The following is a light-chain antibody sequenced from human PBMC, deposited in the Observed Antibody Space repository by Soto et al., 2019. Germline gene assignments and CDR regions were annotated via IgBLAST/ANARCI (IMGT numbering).Light chain of an antibody. V-gene: IGKV1-27*01. Sequence: DIQMTQSPSSLSASGGDGVVITCRASQSSGNSLVWYQQNPGKVPMLLFYYASTVQSGVPSRFSGSGSGTDFTLTIGGLQPEDVATYYCQKPDSAPFAFGQGTRLEIQ. CDR1: QSSGNS. J-gene: IGKJ5*01. CDR3: QKPDSAPFA. CDR2: YAS.